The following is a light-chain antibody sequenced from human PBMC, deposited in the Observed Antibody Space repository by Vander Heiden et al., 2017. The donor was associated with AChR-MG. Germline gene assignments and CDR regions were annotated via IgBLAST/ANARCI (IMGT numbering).Light chain of an antibody. CDR2: GNS. V-gene: IGLV1-40*01. J-gene: IGLJ3*02. Sequence: QSVLTQPPSVSGVPGQRVTISCTGSSSNIGAGYDVHWYQQLPGTAPKLLIYGNSNRPSGVPDRFSGSKSGTSASLAITGLQAEDEADYYCQSYDSSLSAPVFGGGTKLTVL. CDR3: QSYDSSLSAPV. CDR1: SSNIGAGYD.